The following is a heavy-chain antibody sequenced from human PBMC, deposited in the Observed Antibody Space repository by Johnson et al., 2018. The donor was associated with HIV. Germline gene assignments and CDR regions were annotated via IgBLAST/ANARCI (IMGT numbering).Heavy chain of an antibody. Sequence: VQLVESGGGLVQPGGSLRLSCAASGFTFSSYAMSWVRQAPGKGLEWVSAISGSGGSTYYADSVKGRFTISRDNSKNTLYLQMNSLRAEDTAVYYCAKDYYGSGSKHDAFDIWGQGTMVTVSS. CDR1: GFTFSSYA. J-gene: IGHJ3*02. D-gene: IGHD3-10*01. V-gene: IGHV3-23*04. CDR2: ISGSGGST. CDR3: AKDYYGSGSKHDAFDI.